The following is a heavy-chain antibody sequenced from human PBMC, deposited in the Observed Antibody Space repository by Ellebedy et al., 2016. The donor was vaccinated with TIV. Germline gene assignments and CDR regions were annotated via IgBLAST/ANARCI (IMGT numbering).Heavy chain of an antibody. CDR3: ARAPLYCSSTSCYAEYFQH. V-gene: IGHV4-59*01. Sequence: MPSETLSLTCTVSGGSISSYYWSWIRQPPGKGLEWIGYIYYSGSTNYNPSLKSRVTISVDTSKNQFSLKLRSVTAADTAVYYCARAPLYCSSTSCYAEYFQHWGQGTLVTVSS. CDR2: IYYSGST. CDR1: GGSISSYY. D-gene: IGHD2-2*01. J-gene: IGHJ1*01.